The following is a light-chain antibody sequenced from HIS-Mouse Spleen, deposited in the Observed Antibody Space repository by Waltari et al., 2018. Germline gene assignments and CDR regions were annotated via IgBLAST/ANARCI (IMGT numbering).Light chain of an antibody. J-gene: IGLJ2*01. CDR3: YSTDSSGNHRV. CDR1: ALPKQY. CDR2: EDS. Sequence: SYALTQPPSVSVSPGQTARITCSGAALPKQYDYWYQQKSGQAPVLVIYEDSKRPSGIPERFSGSSSGTMATLTISGAQVEDEADYYCYSTDSSGNHRVFGGGTKLTVL. V-gene: IGLV3-10*01.